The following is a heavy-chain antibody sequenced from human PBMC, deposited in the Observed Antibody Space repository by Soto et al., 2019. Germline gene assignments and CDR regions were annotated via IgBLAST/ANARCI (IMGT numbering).Heavy chain of an antibody. CDR2: IGTAGDT. CDR3: ARGVGYSSGWYNPYYGMDV. J-gene: IGHJ6*02. CDR1: GFTFSSYD. Sequence: EVQLVESGGGLVQPGGSLRLSCAASGFTFSSYDMHWVRQATGKGLEWVSAIGTAGDTYYPGSVKGRFTISRENAKNSLYLQMNSLRAEDTAEYYGARGVGYSSGWYNPYYGMDVWGQGTTVTFSS. V-gene: IGHV3-13*01. D-gene: IGHD6-19*01.